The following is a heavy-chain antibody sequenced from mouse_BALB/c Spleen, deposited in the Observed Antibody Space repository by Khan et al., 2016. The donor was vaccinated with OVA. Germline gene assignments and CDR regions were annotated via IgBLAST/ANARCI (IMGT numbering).Heavy chain of an antibody. CDR1: GHTFTKYG. D-gene: IGHD2-10*01. V-gene: IGHV9-3-1*01. CDR2: INTYTGQP. J-gene: IGHJ4*01. Sequence: QIQLVQSGPELKKPGETVKISCKASGHTFTKYGMNWVKQAPGKGLKWMGWINTYTGQPTYADDFNGRFAFSLETAASTAYLQINNSNNEDTATLFCARPPYFSYVLDNWGQGTSVTVSS. CDR3: ARPPYFSYVLDN.